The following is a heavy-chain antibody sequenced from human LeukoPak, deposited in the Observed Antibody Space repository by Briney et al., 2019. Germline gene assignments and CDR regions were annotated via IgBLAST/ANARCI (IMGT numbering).Heavy chain of an antibody. CDR3: AKDSSRSGWYAYFDY. Sequence: PGGSLRLSCAASGFTFSSYGMHWVRQAPGKGLEWVAVIWYDGSNKYYADSVKGRFTISRDNSKNTLYLQMNSLRGEDTAVYHCAKDSSRSGWYAYFDYWGQGTLVTVSS. D-gene: IGHD6-19*01. J-gene: IGHJ4*02. CDR2: IWYDGSNK. V-gene: IGHV3-30*02. CDR1: GFTFSSYG.